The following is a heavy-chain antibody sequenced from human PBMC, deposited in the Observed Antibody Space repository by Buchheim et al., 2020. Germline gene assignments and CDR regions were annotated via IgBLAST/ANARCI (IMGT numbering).Heavy chain of an antibody. CDR2: INPSGGTT. V-gene: IGHV1-46*03. Sequence: QVQLVQSGAEVKKPGASVKVSCKASGYTFTSYYMHWVRHAPGQGLEWMGIINPSGGTTSYAQKFQGRVTITRDTSTSTVQLELSSLRSEDTAVYYCARGPYYYDSSGYYPHYYFDYWGQGTL. J-gene: IGHJ4*02. CDR1: GYTFTSYY. D-gene: IGHD3-22*01. CDR3: ARGPYYYDSSGYYPHYYFDY.